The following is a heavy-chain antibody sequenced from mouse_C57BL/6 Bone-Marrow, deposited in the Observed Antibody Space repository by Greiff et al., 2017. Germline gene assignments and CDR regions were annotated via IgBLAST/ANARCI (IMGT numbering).Heavy chain of an antibody. CDR1: GYTFTSYW. CDR3: ARTGFYGWFAY. V-gene: IGHV1-52*01. CDR2: IDPSDSET. D-gene: IGHD1-1*01. J-gene: IGHJ3*01. Sequence: VQRVESGAELVRPGSSVKLSCKASGYTFTSYWMHWVKQRPIQGLEWIGNIDPSDSETHYNQKFKDKATLTVDKSSSTAYMQLSSLTSEDSAVYYCARTGFYGWFAYWGQGTLVTVSA.